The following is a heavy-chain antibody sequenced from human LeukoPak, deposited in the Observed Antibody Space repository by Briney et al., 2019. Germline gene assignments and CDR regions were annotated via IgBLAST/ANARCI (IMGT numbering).Heavy chain of an antibody. CDR2: TSSSGSTI. J-gene: IGHJ6*03. D-gene: IGHD6-13*01. V-gene: IGHV3-48*03. Sequence: GGSLRLSCAASGFTFSSYEMNWVRQAPGKGLEWVSYTSSSGSTIYYADSVKGRFTISRDNAKNSLYLQMNSLRAEDTAVYYCARDREKQQLPQFFYYYYMDVWGKGTTVTVSS. CDR1: GFTFSSYE. CDR3: ARDREKQQLPQFFYYYYMDV.